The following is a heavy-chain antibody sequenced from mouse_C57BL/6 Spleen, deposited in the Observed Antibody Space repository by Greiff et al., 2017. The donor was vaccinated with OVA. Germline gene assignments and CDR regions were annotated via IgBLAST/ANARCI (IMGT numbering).Heavy chain of an antibody. V-gene: IGHV1-50*01. CDR3: ARGDAMDY. CDR2: IDTSDSYT. CDR1: GYTFTSYW. Sequence: QVQLQQPGAELVKPGASVKLSCKASGYTFTSYWMQWVKQRPGQGLEWIGEIDTSDSYTNYNQKFKGKATLTVDTSSSTAYMQLISLTSEDSAVYYCARGDAMDYWGQGTSVTVSS. J-gene: IGHJ4*01.